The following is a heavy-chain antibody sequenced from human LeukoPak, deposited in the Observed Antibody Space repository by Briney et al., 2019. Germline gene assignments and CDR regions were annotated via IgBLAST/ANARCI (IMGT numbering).Heavy chain of an antibody. D-gene: IGHD5-24*01. CDR1: GFSFSTYW. Sequence: GRSLRLSCAASGFSFSTYWMTWVRQAPGKGLEWVANIKQDGSEKYYVDSVKGRFTISRDNAKNSVYLQMNSLRAEDTAVYYCARWLQLRRTFDIWGQGTMVTVSS. CDR2: IKQDGSEK. CDR3: ARWLQLRRTFDI. V-gene: IGHV3-7*01. J-gene: IGHJ3*02.